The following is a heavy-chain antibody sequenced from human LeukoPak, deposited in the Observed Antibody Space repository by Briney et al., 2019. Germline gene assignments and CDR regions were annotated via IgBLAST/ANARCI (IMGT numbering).Heavy chain of an antibody. Sequence: GGSLRLSCVASGFTLRSHVMNWVRQTPGKGLEWVSSISGSGDSTFYADSVKGRFSISRDNSKNTLYLQVNGLRTEDTAVYYCAKDRLLNCRGDCYIFDYWGQGTLVTVSS. CDR1: GFTLRSHV. D-gene: IGHD2-21*02. CDR2: ISGSGDST. CDR3: AKDRLLNCRGDCYIFDY. V-gene: IGHV3-23*01. J-gene: IGHJ4*02.